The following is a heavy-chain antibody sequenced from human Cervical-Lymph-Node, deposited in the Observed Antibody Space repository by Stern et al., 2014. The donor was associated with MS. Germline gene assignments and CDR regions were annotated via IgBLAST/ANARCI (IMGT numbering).Heavy chain of an antibody. Sequence: VQLEESGAEVKKPGASVKVSCKASGYTFTDYYLHWVRQAPGQGLEWMGRINPNSGGTNSAQKFQGSVTMTRDTSINTAFMELSTLRSDDTAVYYCARGDRTLWGTMGLGTTGPSDYWGQGSLVTVSS. CDR1: GYTFTDYY. CDR3: ARGDRTLWGTMGLGTTGPSDY. CDR2: INPNSGGT. V-gene: IGHV1-2*06. J-gene: IGHJ4*02. D-gene: IGHD1-1*01.